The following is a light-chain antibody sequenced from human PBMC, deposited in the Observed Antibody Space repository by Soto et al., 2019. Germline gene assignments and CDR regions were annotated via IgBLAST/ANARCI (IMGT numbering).Light chain of an antibody. J-gene: IGKJ4*01. V-gene: IGKV3-11*01. Sequence: EIVLTQSPATLPLSPGERASLSCRASQSVSYYLAWYQQKPGQAPRLLIYDASNRAPGIPARFSGTGSGTDFTISISSLEPGDFAVYYCQQRHSYPLTFGGGTSVDIK. CDR2: DAS. CDR3: QQRHSYPLT. CDR1: QSVSYY.